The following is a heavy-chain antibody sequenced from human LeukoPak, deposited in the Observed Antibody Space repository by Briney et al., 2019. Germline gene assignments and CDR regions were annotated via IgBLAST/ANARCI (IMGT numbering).Heavy chain of an antibody. Sequence: GGSLRLSCAASGFTFSSYGMHWVRQAPGKGLEWVAVISYDGSSKYYADSVKGRFTISRDNSKNTLYLQMNSLRAEDTAVYYCAKDTSSSWGSNWFDPWGQGTLVTVSS. D-gene: IGHD6-13*01. CDR2: ISYDGSSK. CDR1: GFTFSSYG. CDR3: AKDTSSSWGSNWFDP. J-gene: IGHJ5*02. V-gene: IGHV3-30*18.